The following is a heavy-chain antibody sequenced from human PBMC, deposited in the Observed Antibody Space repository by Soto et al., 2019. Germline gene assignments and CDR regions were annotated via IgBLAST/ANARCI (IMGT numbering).Heavy chain of an antibody. V-gene: IGHV4-34*01. CDR3: ARVERGTATTVVDAFDI. J-gene: IGHJ3*02. Sequence: QEQLQQWGAGLLKPSETLSLTCAVYGGFVSSGNYYWSWIRQPPGKGLEWIGEMSHSGGTHFNPSRKSRVTTPVDTSKNQFSQKVSSVTAADTALYYCARVERGTATTVVDAFDIWGPGTRVTVSS. CDR1: GGFVSSGNYY. D-gene: IGHD1-1*01. CDR2: MSHSGGT.